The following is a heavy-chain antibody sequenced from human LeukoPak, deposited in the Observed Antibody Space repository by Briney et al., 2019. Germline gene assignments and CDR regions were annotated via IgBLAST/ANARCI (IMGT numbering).Heavy chain of an antibody. CDR1: GGSISSGSYY. J-gene: IGHJ5*02. Sequence: TSETLSLTCTVSGGSISSGSYYWSWIRQPAGKGLEWIGRIYTSGSTNYNPSLKSRVTISLDTSKNLFSLKLSSVTAADTAMYYCARGITMIVGRPYFDPWGQGTLVTVSS. V-gene: IGHV4-61*02. D-gene: IGHD3-22*01. CDR3: ARGITMIVGRPYFDP. CDR2: IYTSGST.